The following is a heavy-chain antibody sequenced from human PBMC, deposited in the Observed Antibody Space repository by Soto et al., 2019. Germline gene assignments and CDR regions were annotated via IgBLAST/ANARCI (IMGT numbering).Heavy chain of an antibody. CDR1: GFSLSTSAVG. D-gene: IGHD1-26*01. CDR3: VNSRRSTQYYYYYSLDV. J-gene: IGHJ6*04. V-gene: IGHV2-5*02. CDR2: IYWDGDK. Sequence: SGPTLVNPTQTLTLTCSFSGFSLSTSAVGVGWIRQPPGKALEWLALIYWDGDKRYSPSLKSRLTITKDTSKNPVVLTMTNMDPVDTATYFCVNSRRSTQYYYYYSLDVWGKGTKVTVSS.